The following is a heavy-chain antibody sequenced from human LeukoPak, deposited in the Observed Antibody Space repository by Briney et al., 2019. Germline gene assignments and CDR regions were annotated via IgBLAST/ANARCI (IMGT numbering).Heavy chain of an antibody. CDR1: GFTFSSYW. V-gene: IGHV3-7*01. CDR2: IKEDGSEK. J-gene: IGHJ3*01. CDR3: ANGGGGAFDF. Sequence: GGSLRLSCAASGFTFSSYWMSWVRQAPGKGLEWVANIKEDGSEKYYVDSVKGRFTISRDNAKNSLYLQMNSLRAEDTAVYYWANGGGGAFDFWGQGTMVTVSS. D-gene: IGHD3-10*01.